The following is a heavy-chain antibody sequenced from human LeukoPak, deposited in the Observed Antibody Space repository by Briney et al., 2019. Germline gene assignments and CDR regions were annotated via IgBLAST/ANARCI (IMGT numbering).Heavy chain of an antibody. CDR3: ARAGYYYDSSGYWPSGDY. Sequence: RAGGSLRLSCAASGFTFSSYEMNWVRQAPGKGLEWVSYISRSGSTIYYADSVKGRFTISRDNAKNSLYLQMNSLRAEDTAVYYCARAGYYYDSSGYWPSGDYWGQGTLVTVSS. CDR1: GFTFSSYE. D-gene: IGHD3-22*01. V-gene: IGHV3-48*03. CDR2: ISRSGSTI. J-gene: IGHJ4*02.